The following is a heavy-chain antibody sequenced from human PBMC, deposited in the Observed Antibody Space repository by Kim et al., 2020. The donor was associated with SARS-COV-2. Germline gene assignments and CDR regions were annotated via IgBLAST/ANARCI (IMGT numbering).Heavy chain of an antibody. V-gene: IGHV3-74*01. CDR2: IHREGTSS. CDR1: GFTSKSYW. J-gene: IGHJ4*02. D-gene: IGHD6-19*01. Sequence: GGSLRLSCTVSGFTSKSYWVHWVRQAPGKGLEWVARIHREGTSSDYADSVKGRFTISRDNAKNTQYLQMNSLRDEDTAVYYCARGGLDSGWENYFDYWGRGSLVTVSS. CDR3: ARGGLDSGWENYFDY.